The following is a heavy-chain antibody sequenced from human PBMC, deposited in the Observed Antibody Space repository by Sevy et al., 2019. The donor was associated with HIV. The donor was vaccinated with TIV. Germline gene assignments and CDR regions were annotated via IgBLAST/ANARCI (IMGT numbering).Heavy chain of an antibody. V-gene: IGHV3-9*01. CDR3: AKDNRPATMSNSSYYYYYGMDV. D-gene: IGHD6-6*01. CDR2: ISWNSVSL. J-gene: IGHJ6*02. CDR1: GFRFSDYA. Sequence: GGSLRLSCAASGFRFSDYAMHWDRQAPGKGLEWVSGISWNSVSLDYADSVKGRFTISRDNAKNSLYLQMNRLRSEDTALYYCAKDNRPATMSNSSYYYYYGMDVWGQGTTVTVSS.